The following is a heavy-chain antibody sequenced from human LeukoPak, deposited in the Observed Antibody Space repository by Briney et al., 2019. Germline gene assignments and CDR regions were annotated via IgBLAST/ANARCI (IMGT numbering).Heavy chain of an antibody. CDR3: ARDPLQQLVNQIDY. D-gene: IGHD6-13*01. CDR1: GFTFSSYS. Sequence: GGSLRLSCAASGFTFSSYSMNWVRQAPGKGLEWVSSISSSSSYIYYADSVKGRFTTSRDNAKNSLYLQMNSLRAEDTAVYYCARDPLQQLVNQIDYWGQGTLVTVSS. J-gene: IGHJ4*02. V-gene: IGHV3-21*01. CDR2: ISSSSSYI.